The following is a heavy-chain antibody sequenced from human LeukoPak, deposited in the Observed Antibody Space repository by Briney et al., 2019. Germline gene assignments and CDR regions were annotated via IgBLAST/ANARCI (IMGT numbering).Heavy chain of an antibody. V-gene: IGHV4-38-2*02. CDR3: ARDRGSGYYYSLEPIDY. D-gene: IGHD3-22*01. CDR1: GYSISSGYY. Sequence: PSETLSLTCSVSGYSISSGYYWGWIRQPPGKGLEWIGSIYHSGSTYYNPSLKSRVTISVDTSKNQFSLKLSSVTAADTAVYYCARDRGSGYYYSLEPIDYWGQGTLVTVSS. CDR2: IYHSGST. J-gene: IGHJ4*02.